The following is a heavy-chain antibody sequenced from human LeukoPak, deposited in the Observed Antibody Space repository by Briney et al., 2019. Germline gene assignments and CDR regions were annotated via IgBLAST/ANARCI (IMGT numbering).Heavy chain of an antibody. D-gene: IGHD6-19*01. J-gene: IGHJ6*03. V-gene: IGHV3-20*04. Sequence: PGGSLRLSCAASGFTFGDYGMSWVRQAPGKGLEWVSGINCNGGSTCYADFVKGRFTISRDNAKNSLYLQMNSLRAEDMALYYCAGGTTYSSPLYYYYYYYMDVWGKGTTVTVSS. CDR2: INCNGGST. CDR1: GFTFGDYG. CDR3: AGGTTYSSPLYYYYYYYMDV.